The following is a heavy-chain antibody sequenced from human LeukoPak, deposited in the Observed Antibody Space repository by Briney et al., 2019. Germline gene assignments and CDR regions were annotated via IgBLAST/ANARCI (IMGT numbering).Heavy chain of an antibody. Sequence: PGGSLRLSCAASGFTFSSYAMSWVRQAPGKGLEWVSAISGSGGSTYYADSVKGRFTISRDNSKNTLYLQMNSLRAEDTAVYYCATLREFYYDSSGYYDYWGQGTLVTVSS. CDR1: GFTFSSYA. V-gene: IGHV3-23*01. J-gene: IGHJ4*02. D-gene: IGHD3-22*01. CDR3: ATLREFYYDSSGYYDY. CDR2: ISGSGGST.